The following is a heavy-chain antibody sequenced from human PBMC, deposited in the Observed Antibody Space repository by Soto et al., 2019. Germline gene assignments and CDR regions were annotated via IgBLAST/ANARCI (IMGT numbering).Heavy chain of an antibody. D-gene: IGHD2-2*01. Sequence: SVKVSCKTSGGTFSSYAISWVRQAPGQGLEWMGGIVPLFRTTNYAQKFQGRVTITADTSTYTVYMELSGLRSGDTAVYYCARYVDEEYPPGYYYYYYGMDVWGQGTTVTVSS. V-gene: IGHV1-69*06. J-gene: IGHJ6*02. CDR3: ARYVDEEYPPGYYYYYYGMDV. CDR2: IVPLFRTT. CDR1: GGTFSSYA.